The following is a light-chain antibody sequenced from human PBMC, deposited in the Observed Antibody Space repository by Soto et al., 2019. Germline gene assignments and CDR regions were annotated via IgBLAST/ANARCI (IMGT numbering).Light chain of an antibody. CDR2: DAS. V-gene: IGKV1-5*01. CDR3: QQYNSYSPSYT. Sequence: DIQMTQSPSTLSASVGDRVTITCRASQSISSWLAWYQQKPGKAPKLLIYDASSLESGVPSRFSGSGSGTEFTLTISSLQPDDFATYYCQQYNSYSPSYTFGQGTKLENK. J-gene: IGKJ2*01. CDR1: QSISSW.